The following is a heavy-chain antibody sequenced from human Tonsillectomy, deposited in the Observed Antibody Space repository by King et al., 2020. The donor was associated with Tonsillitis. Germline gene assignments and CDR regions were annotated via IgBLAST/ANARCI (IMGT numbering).Heavy chain of an antibody. CDR2: ISSSSSTI. CDR1: GFTFSSYS. J-gene: IGHJ3*02. V-gene: IGHV3-48*04. D-gene: IGHD2-15*01. Sequence: VQLVESGGGLVQPGGSLRLSCAASGFTFSSYSMNWVRQAPGKGLEWVSYISSSSSTIYYADSVKGRFTISRDNAKNSLYLQMNSLRAEDTAVYYCARDRGWDAFDIWGQGRMVTVSS. CDR3: ARDRGWDAFDI.